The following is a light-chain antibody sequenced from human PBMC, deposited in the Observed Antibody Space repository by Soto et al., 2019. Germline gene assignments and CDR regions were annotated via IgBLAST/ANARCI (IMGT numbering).Light chain of an antibody. CDR1: STDVGGSSS. V-gene: IGLV2-11*01. CDR3: SSYTSSSTYV. CDR2: DVT. J-gene: IGLJ1*01. Sequence: QSALTQPRSVSGSPGQSVTISCTGTSTDVGGSSSVSWFQQHAGKVPNLMIFDVTKRPSGVPDRFSGSKSGNTASLTISGLQAEDEADYYCSSYTSSSTYVFGTGTKLTVL.